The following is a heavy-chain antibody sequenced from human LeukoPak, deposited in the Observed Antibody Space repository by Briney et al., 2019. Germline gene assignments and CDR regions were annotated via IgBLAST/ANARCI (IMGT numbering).Heavy chain of an antibody. CDR3: ARGPLRWQGGRYFDY. Sequence: SETLSLTCTVSGGSISSYYWSWIRQPAGKGLEWIGEINHSGSTNYNPSLKSRVTISVDTSKNQFSLKLSSVTAADTAVYYCARGPLRWQGGRYFDYWGQGTLVTVSS. D-gene: IGHD4-23*01. CDR1: GGSISSYY. CDR2: INHSGST. V-gene: IGHV4-34*01. J-gene: IGHJ4*02.